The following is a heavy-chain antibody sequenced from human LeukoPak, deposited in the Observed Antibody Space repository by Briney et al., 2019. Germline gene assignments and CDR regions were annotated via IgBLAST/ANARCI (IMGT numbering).Heavy chain of an antibody. J-gene: IGHJ6*03. Sequence: ARSLRLSCAASGFTFSSYAMHWVRQAPGKGLEWVAVISYDGSNKYYADSVKGRFTISRDNSKNTLYLQMNSLRAEDTAVYYCAREGSSSWYVYYYMDVWGKGTTVTVSS. CDR3: AREGSSSWYVYYYMDV. D-gene: IGHD6-13*01. CDR1: GFTFSSYA. CDR2: ISYDGSNK. V-gene: IGHV3-30*04.